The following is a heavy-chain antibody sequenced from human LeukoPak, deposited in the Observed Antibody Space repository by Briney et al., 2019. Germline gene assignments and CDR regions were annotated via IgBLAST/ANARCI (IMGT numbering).Heavy chain of an antibody. CDR1: GLTFSSYS. D-gene: IGHD6-13*01. CDR3: ARIREAGSSWYEDIAFDY. V-gene: IGHV3-48*02. Sequence: PGVSLRLSCAASGLTFSSYSMNWVRLAPGKGLEWVSYISSSSSTIYYADSVKGRFTISRDNAKNSLYLQMNSLRDEDTAVYYCARIREAGSSWYEDIAFDYWGQGTLVTVSS. CDR2: ISSSSSTI. J-gene: IGHJ4*02.